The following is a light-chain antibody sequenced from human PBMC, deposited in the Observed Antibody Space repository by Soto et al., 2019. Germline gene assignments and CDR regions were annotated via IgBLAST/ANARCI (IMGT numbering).Light chain of an antibody. CDR1: QSVSRSY. J-gene: IGKJ1*01. CDR3: QQYHNWPA. Sequence: EIVLTQSPGTLSLSPGERVTLSCRASQSVSRSYLAWYQQKLGQAPRLLIYGASSRATGIPDRFNGSGSGTEFTLTISSLQSEDFAVYYCQQYHNWPAFGQGTKV. CDR2: GAS. V-gene: IGKV3-20*01.